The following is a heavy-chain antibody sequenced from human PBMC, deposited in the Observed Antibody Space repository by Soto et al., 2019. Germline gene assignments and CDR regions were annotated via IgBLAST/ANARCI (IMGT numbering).Heavy chain of an antibody. CDR1: GFTFSSYA. CDR3: AREITIFGVVNYYYGMDV. V-gene: IGHV3-30-3*01. J-gene: IGHJ6*02. D-gene: IGHD3-3*01. Sequence: GSLRLACAASGFTFSSYAMHWVRQAPGKGLEWVAVISYDGSNKYYADSVKGRFTISRDNSKNTLYLQMNRLRAEDTAVYYCAREITIFGVVNYYYGMDVWGQGTTVTVYS. CDR2: ISYDGSNK.